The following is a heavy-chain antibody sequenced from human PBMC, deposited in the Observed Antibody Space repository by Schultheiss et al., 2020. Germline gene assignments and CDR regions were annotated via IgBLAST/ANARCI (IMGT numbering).Heavy chain of an antibody. CDR2: ISAYNGDT. CDR1: GYTFTGYY. V-gene: IGHV1-18*04. Sequence: ASVKVSCKASGYTFTGYYMHWVRQAPGQGLEWMGWISAYNGDTNSAQKLQGRVTMTTDTSASTAYMELWSLRSDDTAVYYCATRHSSGWYSDFDYWGQGTLVTVSS. CDR3: ATRHSSGWYSDFDY. J-gene: IGHJ4*02. D-gene: IGHD6-19*01.